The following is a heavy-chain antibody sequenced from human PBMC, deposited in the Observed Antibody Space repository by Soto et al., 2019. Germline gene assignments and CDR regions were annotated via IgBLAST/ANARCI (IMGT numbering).Heavy chain of an antibody. CDR3: ASVTFGGVVLAH. CDR2: IYFNGNT. D-gene: IGHD3-16*01. V-gene: IGHV4-59*01. Sequence: SETLSLTCTVSAASFSKYYWSWIRQPPGKGLEWIGYIYFNGNTNYNPSLKRRVTTSIDTSKKQISLNLTSVTDADTAVYYCASVTFGGVVLAHWGQGTLVTVSS. CDR1: AASFSKYY. J-gene: IGHJ4*02.